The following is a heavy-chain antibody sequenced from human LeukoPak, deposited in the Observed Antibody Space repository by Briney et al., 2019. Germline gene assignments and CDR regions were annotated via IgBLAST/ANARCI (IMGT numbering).Heavy chain of an antibody. D-gene: IGHD6-19*01. Sequence: PGGSLRLSCAASGFTFSSYAMSWVRQAPGKGLEWVSAVSGSGGSTYYADSVKGRFTISRDNSKNTLYLQMNSLRAEDTAVYYCAKTDSSGWYEGHFDYWGQGTLVTVSS. CDR2: VSGSGGST. J-gene: IGHJ4*02. V-gene: IGHV3-23*01. CDR1: GFTFSSYA. CDR3: AKTDSSGWYEGHFDY.